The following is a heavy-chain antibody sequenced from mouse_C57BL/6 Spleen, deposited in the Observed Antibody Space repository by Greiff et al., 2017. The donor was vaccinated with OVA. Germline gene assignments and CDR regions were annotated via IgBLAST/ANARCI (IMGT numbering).Heavy chain of an antibody. J-gene: IGHJ4*01. CDR1: GYAFSSYW. D-gene: IGHD2-1*01. CDR2: IYPGDGDT. V-gene: IGHV1-80*01. Sequence: QVQLQQSGAELVKPGASVKISCKASGYAFSSYWMNWVKQRPGKGLEWIGQIYPGDGDTNYNGKFKGKATLTADKSSSTAYMQLSSLTSEDSAVYFCARWGNYVDYAMDYWGQGTSVTVSS. CDR3: ARWGNYVDYAMDY.